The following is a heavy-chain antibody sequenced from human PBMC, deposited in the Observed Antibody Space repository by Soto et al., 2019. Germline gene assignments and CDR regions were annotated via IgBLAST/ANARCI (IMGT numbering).Heavy chain of an antibody. Sequence: ASVKVSCKASGYSFTTNDINWVRQATGKGLEWLGWMNPNSGDTAYAQKFQGRVTMTRDTSISTAYMELSSLGSEDTAVYYCARGSRRTSTRGGVYHFYYSMDVWGKGTTVTVSS. CDR2: MNPNSGDT. V-gene: IGHV1-8*01. CDR3: ARGSRRTSTRGGVYHFYYSMDV. D-gene: IGHD3-10*01. J-gene: IGHJ6*03. CDR1: GYSFTTND.